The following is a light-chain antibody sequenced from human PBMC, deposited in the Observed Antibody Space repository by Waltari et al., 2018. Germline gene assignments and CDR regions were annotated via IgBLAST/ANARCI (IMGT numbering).Light chain of an antibody. CDR3: SSYTSSSTLV. V-gene: IGLV2-14*01. CDR2: EVS. Sequence: QSALTQPDSVSGSPGQSITLPCTGTSSDVGGYNYVSWYQQHPGKAPKLMIYEVSNRPSGVSNRFSGSKSGNTASLTISGLQAEDEADYYCSSYTSSSTLVFGGGTKLTVL. J-gene: IGLJ2*01. CDR1: SSDVGGYNY.